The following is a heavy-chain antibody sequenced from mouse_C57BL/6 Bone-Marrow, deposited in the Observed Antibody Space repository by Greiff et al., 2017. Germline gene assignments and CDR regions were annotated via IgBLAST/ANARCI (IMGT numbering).Heavy chain of an antibody. V-gene: IGHV1-81*01. CDR2: IYPRSGNT. Sequence: VQLQESGAELARPGASVKLSCQASGYTFTSYGISWVKQRTGQGLEWIGEIYPRSGNTYYNEKFKGKATLTADKSSSPAYMELRSLTSEDYAVYFCARYGDYFDYWGQGTTLTVSS. CDR1: GYTFTSYG. D-gene: IGHD1-1*01. J-gene: IGHJ2*01. CDR3: ARYGDYFDY.